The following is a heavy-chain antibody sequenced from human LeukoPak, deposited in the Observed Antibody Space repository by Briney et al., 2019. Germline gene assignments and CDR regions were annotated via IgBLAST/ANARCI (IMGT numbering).Heavy chain of an antibody. CDR3: ARDHGGNAPHDY. CDR2: MWYDGTNE. D-gene: IGHD4-17*01. V-gene: IGHV3-33*01. CDR1: GFTFSMYG. J-gene: IGHJ4*02. Sequence: GGSLRLSCAASGFTFSMYGMHWVRQAPGKGPEWVAMMWYDGTNEKYADSVKGRLTISRDHSENRLYLQMKNLRPDDTGIYYCARDHGGNAPHDYWGQGTLVIVSS.